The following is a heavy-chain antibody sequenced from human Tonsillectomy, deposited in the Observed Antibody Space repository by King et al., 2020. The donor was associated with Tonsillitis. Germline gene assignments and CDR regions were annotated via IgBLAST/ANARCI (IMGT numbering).Heavy chain of an antibody. Sequence: VQLVESGGGVFQPGRSLRLSCAASGFTFSDYGIHWVRQAPGKGLEWVEVISHNGCNKYYADFLEGRFTISGDNSKNTLSLQRNSLRTEDTAVYYCARLYNSSNYWGQGTLVTVSS. CDR1: GFTFSDYG. D-gene: IGHD6-6*01. V-gene: IGHV3-30*03. J-gene: IGHJ4*02. CDR2: ISHNGCNK. CDR3: ARLYNSSNY.